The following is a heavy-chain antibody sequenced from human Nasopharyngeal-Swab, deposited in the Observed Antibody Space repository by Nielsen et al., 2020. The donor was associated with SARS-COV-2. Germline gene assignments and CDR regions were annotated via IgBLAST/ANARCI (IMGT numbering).Heavy chain of an antibody. CDR3: ARDRTYYYGSGSHDY. Sequence: ASVKVSCKASGYTFTSYYMHWVRQAPGQGLEWMGIINPSGGSTSYAQKFQGRVTMTRDTSTSTVYMELSSLRSEDTAVYYCARDRTYYYGSGSHDYWGQGTLVTVSS. J-gene: IGHJ4*02. CDR1: GYTFTSYY. CDR2: INPSGGST. D-gene: IGHD3-10*01. V-gene: IGHV1-46*01.